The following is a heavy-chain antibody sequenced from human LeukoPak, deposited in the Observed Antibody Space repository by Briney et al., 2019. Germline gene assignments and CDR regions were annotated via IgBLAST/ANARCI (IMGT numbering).Heavy chain of an antibody. CDR1: GITLSNYG. Sequence: GGSLRLSCAVSGITLSNYGMAWVRQAPGKGLELFAGTGDTGGRASYADSVKGRFTISRDNPKNTLYLQMNSLRAEDTAVYFCAKRGVVIRVILVGFHKEAYYFDSWGQGALVTVS. CDR3: AKRGVVIRVILVGFHKEAYYFDS. CDR2: TGDTGGRA. J-gene: IGHJ4*02. D-gene: IGHD3-22*01. V-gene: IGHV3-23*01.